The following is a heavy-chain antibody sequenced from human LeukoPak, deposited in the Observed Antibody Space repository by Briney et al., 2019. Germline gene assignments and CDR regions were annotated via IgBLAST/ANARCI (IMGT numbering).Heavy chain of an antibody. Sequence: SETLSLTCTVSGGSISSYYWSWIRQPPGKGLEWIGYIYYSGSTNYNPSLKSRVTISVDTSKNQFSLKLSSVTAADTAVYYCARDQLDGGGWSGGVDYWGQGTLVTVSS. CDR3: ARDQLDGGGWSGGVDY. D-gene: IGHD6-19*01. V-gene: IGHV4-59*01. CDR2: IYYSGST. J-gene: IGHJ4*02. CDR1: GGSISSYY.